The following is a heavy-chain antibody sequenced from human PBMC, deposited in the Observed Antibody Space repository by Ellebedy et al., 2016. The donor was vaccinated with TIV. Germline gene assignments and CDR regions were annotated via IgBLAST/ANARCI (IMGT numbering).Heavy chain of an antibody. J-gene: IGHJ5*02. CDR1: GDSVSSNSGA. Sequence: SQTLSLTCGISGDSVSSNSGAWHWFRQSPSRGLEWLGRTYYRSRWFNDYAMSVNSRITINADTSKNQFSLQLNSVTSEDTAVYYCARGVNWFDPWGQGTLVTVSS. D-gene: IGHD3-16*01. CDR2: TYYRSRWFN. CDR3: ARGVNWFDP. V-gene: IGHV6-1*01.